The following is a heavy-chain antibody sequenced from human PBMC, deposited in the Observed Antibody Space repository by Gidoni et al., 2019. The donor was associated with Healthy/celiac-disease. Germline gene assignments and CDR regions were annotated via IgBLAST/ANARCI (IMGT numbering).Heavy chain of an antibody. D-gene: IGHD3-22*01. J-gene: IGHJ3*02. CDR2: ISSSSSYT. CDR3: ARAPYYYDSSGYYSLDAFDI. Sequence: QVQLVESGGGLVKPGGSLRLSCAASGFTFSDYYMSWIRQAPGKGLEWVSYISSSSSYTNYADSVKGRFTISRDNAKNSLYLQMNSLRAEDTAVYYCARAPYYYDSSGYYSLDAFDIWGQGTMVTVSS. CDR1: GFTFSDYY. V-gene: IGHV3-11*06.